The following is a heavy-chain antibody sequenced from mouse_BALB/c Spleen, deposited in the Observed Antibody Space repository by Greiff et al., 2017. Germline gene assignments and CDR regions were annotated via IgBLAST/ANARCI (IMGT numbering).Heavy chain of an antibody. CDR3: ARAGTTGRDFDY. D-gene: IGHD1-1*01. CDR1: GFTFSDYY. V-gene: IGHV5-4*02. Sequence: DVHLVESGGGLVKPGGSLKLSCAASGFTFSDYYMYWVRQTPEKRLEWVATISDGGSYTYYPDSVKGRFTISRDNAKNNLYLQMSSLKSEDTAMYYCARAGTTGRDFDYWGQGTTLTVSS. J-gene: IGHJ2*01. CDR2: ISDGGSYT.